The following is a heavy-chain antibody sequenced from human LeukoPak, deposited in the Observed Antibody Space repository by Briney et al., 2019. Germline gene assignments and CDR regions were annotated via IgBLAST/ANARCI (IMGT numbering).Heavy chain of an antibody. CDR3: ARMSGIAVAPFDY. Sequence: SEALSLTCAVYGGSFSGYYWSWIRQPPGKGLEWIGEINHSGSTNYNPSLKSRVTISVDTSKNQFSLKLSSVTAADTAVYYCARMSGIAVAPFDYWGQGTLVTVSS. CDR1: GGSFSGYY. J-gene: IGHJ4*02. V-gene: IGHV4-34*01. D-gene: IGHD6-19*01. CDR2: INHSGST.